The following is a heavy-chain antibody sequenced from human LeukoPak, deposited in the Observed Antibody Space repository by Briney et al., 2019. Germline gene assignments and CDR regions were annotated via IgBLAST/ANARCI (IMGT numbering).Heavy chain of an antibody. CDR1: GFTFRSYG. CDR2: IRYDGTNK. J-gene: IGHJ3*01. CDR3: SKDAVDV. V-gene: IGHV3-30*02. Sequence: GGSLGLSCAASGFTFRSYGVHWVRQAPGKGLEWVTYIRYDGTNKYYGDSVKGRFTISRDNSKNTLYLHMHSLRADDTAMYYCSKDAVDVWGQGTMVIVSS.